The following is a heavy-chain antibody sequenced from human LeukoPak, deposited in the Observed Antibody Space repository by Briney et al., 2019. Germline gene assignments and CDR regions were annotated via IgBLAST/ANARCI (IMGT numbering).Heavy chain of an antibody. CDR3: AREYYYDSSGYYYVLFDY. D-gene: IGHD3-22*01. CDR1: GYTFTGYY. Sequence: ASVKVSCKASGYTFTGYYMHWVRQAPGQGLEWMGWINPNSGGTNYAQKFQGRVTMTRDTSISTAYMELSRLRSDDTAVYYCAREYYYDSSGYYYVLFDYWGQGTLVTVSS. CDR2: INPNSGGT. J-gene: IGHJ4*02. V-gene: IGHV1-2*02.